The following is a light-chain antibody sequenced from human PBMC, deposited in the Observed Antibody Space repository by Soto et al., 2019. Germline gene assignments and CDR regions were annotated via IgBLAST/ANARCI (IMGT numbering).Light chain of an antibody. CDR3: SSYAGTNNLGV. Sequence: QSALTQPAYGYGSPGRSGTISCTGTSSDVGGYNYVSWYQQHPGKAPKLMIYEVSKRPSGVPDRFSGSKSGNTASLTVSGLQAEDEADYYCSSYAGTNNLGVFGTGTKVTVL. CDR1: SSDVGGYNY. J-gene: IGLJ1*01. V-gene: IGLV2-8*01. CDR2: EVS.